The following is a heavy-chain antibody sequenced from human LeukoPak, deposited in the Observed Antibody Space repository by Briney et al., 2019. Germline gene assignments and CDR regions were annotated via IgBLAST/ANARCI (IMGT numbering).Heavy chain of an antibody. V-gene: IGHV3-21*04. CDR1: GFTFSSYS. D-gene: IGHD4-17*01. CDR2: ISSSRHI. CDR3: VRDFSTVTTAYLHH. Sequence: GGSLRLSCAASGFTFSSYSMNWFRQAPGKGLEWFSSISSSRHIYYADSVKGRFTIFRDDAKNSLFLQMDSLRVEDTAMYYCVRDFSTVTTAYLHHWGQGTLLTVSS. J-gene: IGHJ1*01.